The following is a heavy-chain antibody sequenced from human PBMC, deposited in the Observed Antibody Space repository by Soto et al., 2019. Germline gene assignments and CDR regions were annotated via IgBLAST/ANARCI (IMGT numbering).Heavy chain of an antibody. CDR1: GSTFSSYG. V-gene: IGHV3-30*18. CDR3: AKDGVVVTSTPPYGDFDY. J-gene: IGHJ4*02. D-gene: IGHD3-22*01. Sequence: PGGSLRLSCAASGSTFSSYGMHWVRQAPGKGLEWVAVISYDGSNKYYADSVKGRFTISRDNSKNTLYLQMNSLRAEDTAVYYCAKDGVVVTSTPPYGDFDYWGQGTLVTVSS. CDR2: ISYDGSNK.